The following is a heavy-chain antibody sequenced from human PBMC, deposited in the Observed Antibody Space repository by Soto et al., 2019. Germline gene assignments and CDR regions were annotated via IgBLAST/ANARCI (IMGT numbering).Heavy chain of an antibody. J-gene: IGHJ4*02. D-gene: IGHD3-9*01. CDR3: AKDLLGLATSLPEHDID. CDR1: GFTFSSYA. Sequence: EVQLLESGGGLVQPGGSLRLSCAASGFTFSSYAMSWVRQAPGKGLEWVSAISGSGGSTYYADSVKGRFTISRDNSKNTLYLQMNSLRAEDTAVYYCAKDLLGLATSLPEHDIDWGQGTLVTVSS. CDR2: ISGSGGST. V-gene: IGHV3-23*01.